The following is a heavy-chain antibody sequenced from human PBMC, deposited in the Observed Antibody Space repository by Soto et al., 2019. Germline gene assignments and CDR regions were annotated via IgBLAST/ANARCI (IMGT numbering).Heavy chain of an antibody. V-gene: IGHV4-34*01. CDR3: ARVMRIESNTTVRYYYYYGMDV. D-gene: IGHD4-4*01. Sequence: SETLSLTCAVYGGSFSGYYWSWIRQPPGKGLEWIGEINHSGSTNYNPSLKSRVTISVDTSKNQFSLKLSSVTAADTAVYYCARVMRIESNTTVRYYYYYGMDVWGQGTTVTAP. J-gene: IGHJ6*02. CDR1: GGSFSGYY. CDR2: INHSGST.